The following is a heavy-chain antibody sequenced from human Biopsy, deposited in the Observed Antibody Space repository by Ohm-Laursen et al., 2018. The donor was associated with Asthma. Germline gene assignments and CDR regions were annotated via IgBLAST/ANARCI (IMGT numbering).Heavy chain of an antibody. Sequence: SLRLSCAASRFTYEMHWVRQAPGKGLEWVAVIPYDGSSIYYADSVKGRFTISRDNSKNTLSLQMNSLTAEDTAVYYCAREDVAGTHIEDWGQGTLVTVSS. J-gene: IGHJ4*02. D-gene: IGHD6-19*01. CDR1: RFTYE. CDR2: IPYDGSSI. V-gene: IGHV3-30-3*01. CDR3: AREDVAGTHIED.